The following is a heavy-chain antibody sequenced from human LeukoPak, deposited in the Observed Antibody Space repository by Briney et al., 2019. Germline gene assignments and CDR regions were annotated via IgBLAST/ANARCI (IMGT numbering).Heavy chain of an antibody. CDR1: GYTFTNYY. CDR2: INPSGGGT. Sequence: ASVKVSCKASGYTFTNYYIHWVRQAPGQGLEWMGIINPSGGGTSYTQNFQGRVTMTMDTSISTAYMELSRLRSDDTAVYYCARDMVGVAAGTLDYWGQGTLVTVSS. J-gene: IGHJ4*02. D-gene: IGHD6-13*01. CDR3: ARDMVGVAAGTLDY. V-gene: IGHV1-46*01.